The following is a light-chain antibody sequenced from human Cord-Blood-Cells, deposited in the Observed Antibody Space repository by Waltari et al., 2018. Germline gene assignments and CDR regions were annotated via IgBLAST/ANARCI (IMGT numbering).Light chain of an antibody. CDR3: QQYGSSPQT. CDR1: QSVSSSY. J-gene: IGKJ4*01. CDR2: GAS. V-gene: IGKV3-20*01. Sequence: EIVFTQSPGTLSLSPGERATLSCRASQSVSSSYLAWYQQKPGQAPRLLIYGASSRATGIPDRFSGSGSGTDFTLTISRLEPEDFAVYYCQQYGSSPQTFGGGTKVEIK.